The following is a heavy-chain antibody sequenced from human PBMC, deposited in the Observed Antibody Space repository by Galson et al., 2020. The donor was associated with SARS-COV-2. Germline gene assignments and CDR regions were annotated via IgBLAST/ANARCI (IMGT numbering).Heavy chain of an antibody. CDR2: INPNSGGT. CDR1: GYTFTGYY. V-gene: IGHV1-2*04. Sequence: ASVKVSCKASGYTFTGYYMHWVRQAPGQGLEWMGWINPNSGGTTYAQKFQDWVTMTRDTSISTAYMELSRLRSDDTAVYYCARDNDHDAFDIWGQWTMVTVSS. J-gene: IGHJ3*02. CDR3: ARDNDHDAFDI. D-gene: IGHD1-1*01.